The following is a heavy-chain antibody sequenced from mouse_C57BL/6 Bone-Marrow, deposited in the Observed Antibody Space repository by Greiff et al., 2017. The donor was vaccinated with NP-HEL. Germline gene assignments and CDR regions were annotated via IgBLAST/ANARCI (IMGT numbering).Heavy chain of an antibody. CDR2: ISYDGSN. CDR3: ARAVGGYDEGGAMDY. J-gene: IGHJ4*01. D-gene: IGHD2-2*01. Sequence: EVKLVESGPGLVKPSQSLSLTCSVTGYSITSGYYWNWIRQFPGNKLEWMGYISYDGSNNYNPSLKNRISITRDTSKNQFFLKLNSVTTEDTATYYCARAVGGYDEGGAMDYWGQGTSVTVSS. CDR1: GYSITSGYY. V-gene: IGHV3-6*01.